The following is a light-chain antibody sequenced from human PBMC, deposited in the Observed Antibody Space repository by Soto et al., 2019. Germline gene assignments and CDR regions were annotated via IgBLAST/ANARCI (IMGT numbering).Light chain of an antibody. CDR2: DAS. Sequence: IHMTHAPATLSASVLYRVTITFLASQSINYWLAWYQQKPGKAPKLLIYDASSLESGVPSRFSGSGSGTEFTLTISSLQPDDFATYYCQQYNSYSRTFGQGTKVDI. J-gene: IGKJ1*01. CDR3: QQYNSYSRT. CDR1: QSINYW. V-gene: IGKV1-5*01.